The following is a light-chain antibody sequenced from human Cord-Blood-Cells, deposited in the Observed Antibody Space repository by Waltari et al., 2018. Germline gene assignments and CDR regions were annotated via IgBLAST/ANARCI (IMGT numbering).Light chain of an antibody. CDR2: AAS. J-gene: IGKJ2*02. CDR3: QQYDSYPCA. CDR1: QGISSY. Sequence: AIRMTQPPSPFSASTEDRVTITCRAIQGISSYLALYQQKPGKAPKLLIYAASTSQSGVTSRFSGSRSGTDFTLTISCLQSEDFATYCGQQYDSYPCAFGEGKKLESK. V-gene: IGKV1-8*01.